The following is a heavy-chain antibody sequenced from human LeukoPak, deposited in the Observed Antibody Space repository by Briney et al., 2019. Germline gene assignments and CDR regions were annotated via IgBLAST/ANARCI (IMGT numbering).Heavy chain of an antibody. Sequence: PGGSLRLSRAASGFTFSSYGMHWVRQAPGKGLEWVAFIRYDGSNKYYADSVKGRFTISRDNSKNTLYLQMNSLRAEDTAVYYCAKDHDSSGWYYFDYWGQGTLVTVSS. D-gene: IGHD6-19*01. CDR3: AKDHDSSGWYYFDY. J-gene: IGHJ4*02. V-gene: IGHV3-30*02. CDR1: GFTFSSYG. CDR2: IRYDGSNK.